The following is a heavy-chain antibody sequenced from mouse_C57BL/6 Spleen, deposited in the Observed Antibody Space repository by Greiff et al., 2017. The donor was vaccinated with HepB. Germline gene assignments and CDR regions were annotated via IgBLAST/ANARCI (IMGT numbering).Heavy chain of an antibody. CDR2: INPSNGGT. CDR1: GYTFTSYW. CDR3: ARGGDYVYAMDY. D-gene: IGHD2-4*01. V-gene: IGHV1-53*01. J-gene: IGHJ4*01. Sequence: QVQLKQSGTDLVKPGASVKLSCKASGYTFTSYWMHWVKQRPGQGLEWIGNINPSNGGTNYNEKFKSKATLTVDKSSSTAYMQLSSLTSEDSAVYYCARGGDYVYAMDYWGQGTSVTVSS.